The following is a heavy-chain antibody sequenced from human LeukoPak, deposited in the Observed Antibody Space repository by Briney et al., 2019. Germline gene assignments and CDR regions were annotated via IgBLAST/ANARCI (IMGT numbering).Heavy chain of an antibody. CDR3: ARNVLRFLEWPNWFDP. Sequence: ASVKVSCKASGYTFTGYYMHWVRQAPGQGLEWMGWINPSSGGTNYARKFQGRVTMTRDTSISTAYMELSRLRSDDTAVYYCARNVLRFLEWPNWFDPWGQGTLVTVSS. CDR2: INPSSGGT. J-gene: IGHJ5*02. CDR1: GYTFTGYY. V-gene: IGHV1-2*02. D-gene: IGHD3-3*01.